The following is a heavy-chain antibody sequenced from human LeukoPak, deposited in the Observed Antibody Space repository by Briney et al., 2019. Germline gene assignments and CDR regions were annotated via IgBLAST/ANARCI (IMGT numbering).Heavy chain of an antibody. Sequence: NPSETLSLTCTVSGGSVSSYSWSWIRQPPGKGLEWIGYFYYSGSTNYNPSLKSRVTISVDTSKSQFSLNLTSVTAADTAVYYCARTRSRAISAQYFDYWGQGTLVTVSS. D-gene: IGHD2-2*02. CDR2: FYYSGST. CDR3: ARTRSRAISAQYFDY. V-gene: IGHV4-59*08. J-gene: IGHJ4*02. CDR1: GGSVSSYS.